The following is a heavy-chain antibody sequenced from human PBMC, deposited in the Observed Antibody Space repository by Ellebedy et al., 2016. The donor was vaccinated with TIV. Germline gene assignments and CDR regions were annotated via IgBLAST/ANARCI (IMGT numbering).Heavy chain of an antibody. CDR1: GGSISSYY. D-gene: IGHD3-22*01. V-gene: IGHV4-59*01. CDR3: ARGYYYDSSGYYRFDY. J-gene: IGHJ4*02. Sequence: MPSETLSLTCTVSGGSISSYYWSWIRQPPGKGLEWIGYIYYSGSTNYNPSLKSQVTISVDTSKNQFSLKLSSVTAADTAVYYCARGYYYDSSGYYRFDYWGQGTLVTVSS. CDR2: IYYSGST.